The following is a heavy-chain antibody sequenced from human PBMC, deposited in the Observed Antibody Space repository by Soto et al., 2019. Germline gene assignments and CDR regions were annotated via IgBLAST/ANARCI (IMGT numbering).Heavy chain of an antibody. CDR2: ITGNADST. D-gene: IGHD6-19*01. V-gene: IGHV3-23*01. CDR1: GFTFSDYA. Sequence: GGSLRLSCAASGFTFSDYAMGWVRQAPGRGLEWVSSITGNADSTYHAVSVGGRFSISRDNSKNTVYLQMNSLRDEDTATYHCARGGIGLAGLDYWGQGVLVTVSS. CDR3: ARGGIGLAGLDY. J-gene: IGHJ4*02.